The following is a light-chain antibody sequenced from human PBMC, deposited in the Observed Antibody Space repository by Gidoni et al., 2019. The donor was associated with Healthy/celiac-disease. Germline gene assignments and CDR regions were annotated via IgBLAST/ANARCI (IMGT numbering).Light chain of an antibody. CDR1: QSVSSSY. CDR2: VAS. V-gene: IGKV3-20*01. Sequence: EIVLTQYPGTLSLSPGERATLACRSSQSVSSSYLAWYQQKPGQAPRLLIYVASSRATGVPDRFSGCGSGTDFTLTISRLEPEDFAVYYCQQYGSPITFGQGTRLEIK. CDR3: QQYGSPIT. J-gene: IGKJ5*01.